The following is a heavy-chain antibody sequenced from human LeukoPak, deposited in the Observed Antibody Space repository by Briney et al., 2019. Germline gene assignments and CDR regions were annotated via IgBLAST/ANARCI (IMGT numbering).Heavy chain of an antibody. CDR2: INHSGST. D-gene: IGHD2-2*01. J-gene: IGHJ5*02. CDR3: ASSLWSSITGSGWFDP. Sequence: GSLRLSCAASGFTFDDYGMSWIRQPPGKGLEWIGEINHSGSTNHNPSLKSRVTISVDTSKNQFSLKLSSVTAADTAVYYCASSLWSSITGSGWFDPWGQGTLVTVSS. V-gene: IGHV4-34*01. CDR1: GFTFDDYG.